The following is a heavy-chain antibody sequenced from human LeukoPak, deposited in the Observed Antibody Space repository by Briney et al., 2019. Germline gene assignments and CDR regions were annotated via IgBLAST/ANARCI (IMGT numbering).Heavy chain of an antibody. CDR1: GFTLSSYA. D-gene: IGHD6-19*01. Sequence: GGSLRLSCAASGFTLSSYAMSWVRQAPGKGLEWVSGINWSGGRTGYADSVKGRFTISRDNAKNSLYLRMNSLRAEDTALYYCAKRSNSGWNLDYWGQGTLVTVSS. J-gene: IGHJ4*02. V-gene: IGHV3-20*04. CDR2: INWSGGRT. CDR3: AKRSNSGWNLDY.